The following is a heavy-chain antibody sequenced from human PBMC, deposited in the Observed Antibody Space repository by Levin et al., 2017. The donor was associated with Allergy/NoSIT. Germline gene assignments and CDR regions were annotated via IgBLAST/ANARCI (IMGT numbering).Heavy chain of an antibody. CDR3: AKVSGSYYGVDY. D-gene: IGHD1-26*01. V-gene: IGHV3-30*18. CDR2: ISYDGSNK. CDR1: GFTFSSYG. J-gene: IGHJ4*02. Sequence: GESLKISCAASGFTFSSYGMHWVRQAPGKGLEWVAVISYDGSNKYYADSVKGRFTISRDNSKNTLYLQMNSLRAEDTAVYYCAKVSGSYYGVDYWGQGTLVTVSS.